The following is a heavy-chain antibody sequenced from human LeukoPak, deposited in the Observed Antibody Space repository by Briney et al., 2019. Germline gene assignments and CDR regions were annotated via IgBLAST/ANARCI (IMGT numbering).Heavy chain of an antibody. CDR2: IWYDGSNK. V-gene: IGHV3-33*01. J-gene: IGHJ4*02. Sequence: GRSLRLSCAASGFTFSSYGMHWVRQAPGKGLEWVAVIWYDGSNKYYVDSVKGRFTISRDNSKNTLYLQMNSLRAVDTAVYYCARVSYGFREAFDYWGQGTLVTVSS. CDR1: GFTFSSYG. D-gene: IGHD5-18*01. CDR3: ARVSYGFREAFDY.